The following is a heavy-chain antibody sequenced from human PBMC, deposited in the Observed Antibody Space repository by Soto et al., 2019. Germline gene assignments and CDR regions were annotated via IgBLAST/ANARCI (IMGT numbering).Heavy chain of an antibody. CDR1: GYTFTSYS. J-gene: IGHJ4*02. D-gene: IGHD2-2*01. V-gene: IGHV1-18*01. Sequence: ASVKVSCKASGYTFTSYSISLVRQAPGQGLEWMGWISAYNSNTNYAQKLQGRVTMTTDTSTSTAYMELRSLRSDDTAVYYCARENLAAIVVVPAAWDYWGQGTLVTVSS. CDR3: ARENLAAIVVVPAAWDY. CDR2: ISAYNSNT.